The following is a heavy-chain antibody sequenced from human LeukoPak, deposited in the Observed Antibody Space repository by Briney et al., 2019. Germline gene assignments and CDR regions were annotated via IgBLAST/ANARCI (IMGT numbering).Heavy chain of an antibody. CDR2: ISGSGGST. V-gene: IGHV3-23*01. J-gene: IGHJ4*02. CDR1: GFTFSSYG. D-gene: IGHD3-9*01. Sequence: GGSLRLSCAASGFTFSSYGMSWVRQAPGKGLEWVSSISGSGGSTYYADSVKGRFTISRDNSKNTLSLQMNSLRAEDTAIYYCAKDYFDWFKYFDYWGQGTLVTVSS. CDR3: AKDYFDWFKYFDY.